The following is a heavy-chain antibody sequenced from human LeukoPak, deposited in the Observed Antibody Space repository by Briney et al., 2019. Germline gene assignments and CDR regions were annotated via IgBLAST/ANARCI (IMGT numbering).Heavy chain of an antibody. Sequence: SETLSLTCTVPGGSISSSSYYWGWIRQPPGKGLEWIGSIYYSGSTYYNPSLKSRVTISVDTSKNQFSLKLSSVTAADTAVYYCARHYRSGSYRVFDYWGQGTLVTVSS. CDR1: GGSISSSSYY. D-gene: IGHD1-26*01. V-gene: IGHV4-39*01. CDR3: ARHYRSGSYRVFDY. J-gene: IGHJ4*02. CDR2: IYYSGST.